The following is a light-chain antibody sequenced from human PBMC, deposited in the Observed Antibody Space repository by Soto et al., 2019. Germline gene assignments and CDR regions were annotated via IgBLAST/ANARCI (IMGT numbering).Light chain of an antibody. J-gene: IGKJ3*01. V-gene: IGKV2D-29*01. CDR3: MQGTQPPPV. CDR1: KSLLHRDGKTF. Sequence: VLTQTPLSLSVTPGQPASISCKSSKSLLHRDGKTFLYWYLQKAGRPPQVRIYEVFNRVSGVPDRFSGSGSGTDFTLKISRVEAEDVGIYYCMQGTQPPPVFGPGTKVD. CDR2: EVF.